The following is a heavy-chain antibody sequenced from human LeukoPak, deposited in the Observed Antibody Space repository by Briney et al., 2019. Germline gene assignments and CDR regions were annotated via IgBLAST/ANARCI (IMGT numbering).Heavy chain of an antibody. Sequence: GGSLRLSCAASGFTFSSYEMNWVRQAPGKGLEWVSSISSSSSYIYYADSVKGRFTISRDNAKNSLYLQMNSLRAEDTAVYYCARVPTGLETVDYWGQGTLVTVSS. CDR3: ARVPTGLETVDY. CDR2: ISSSSSYI. V-gene: IGHV3-21*01. D-gene: IGHD4-17*01. CDR1: GFTFSSYE. J-gene: IGHJ4*02.